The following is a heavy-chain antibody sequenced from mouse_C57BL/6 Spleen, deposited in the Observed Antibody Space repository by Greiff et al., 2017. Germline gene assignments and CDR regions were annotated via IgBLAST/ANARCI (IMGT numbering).Heavy chain of an antibody. CDR1: GFTFTDYY. CDR3: ARLYGNYVWYGDV. CDR2: IRNKANGYTT. D-gene: IGHD2-1*01. Sequence: EVQGVESGGGLVQPGGSLSLSCAASGFTFTDYYMSWVRQPPGKALEWVGFIRNKANGYTTEYSASVKGRFTISRDNSQRILYLQMNALRAEDRATYYCARLYGNYVWYGDVWGTGTTVTVSS. J-gene: IGHJ1*03. V-gene: IGHV7-3*01.